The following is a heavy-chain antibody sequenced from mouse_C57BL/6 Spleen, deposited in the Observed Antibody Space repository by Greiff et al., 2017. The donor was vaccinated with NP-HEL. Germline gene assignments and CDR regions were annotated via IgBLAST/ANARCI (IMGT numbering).Heavy chain of an antibody. Sequence: VQLKESGPGLVKPSQSLSLTCSVTGYSITSGYYWNWIRQFPGNKLEWMGYISYDGSNNYNPSLKNRISITRDTSKNQFFLKLNSVTTEDTATYYCASLYYAPYYYAMDYWGQGTSVTVSS. CDR1: GYSITSGYY. CDR3: ASLYYAPYYYAMDY. D-gene: IGHD1-1*02. CDR2: ISYDGSN. V-gene: IGHV3-6*01. J-gene: IGHJ4*01.